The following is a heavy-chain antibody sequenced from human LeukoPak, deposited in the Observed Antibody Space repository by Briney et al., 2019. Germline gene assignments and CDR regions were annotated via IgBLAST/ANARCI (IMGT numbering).Heavy chain of an antibody. V-gene: IGHV1-46*01. CDR3: ARGRRGLPTAYYFDY. CDR1: GYTFTSYY. CDR2: INPSGGST. D-gene: IGHD1-26*01. Sequence: GASVKVSCKASGYTFTSYYMHWVRQAPGQGLEWMGIINPSGGSTSYAQKFQGRVTMTRDTSTSTVYMELSSLGSEDTAVYYCARGRRGLPTAYYFDYWGQGTLVTVSS. J-gene: IGHJ4*02.